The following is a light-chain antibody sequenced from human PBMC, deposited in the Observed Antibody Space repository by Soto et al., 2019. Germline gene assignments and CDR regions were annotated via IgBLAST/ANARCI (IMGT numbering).Light chain of an antibody. V-gene: IGLV2-14*01. J-gene: IGLJ1*01. CDR3: SSYTTSSTLYV. CDR1: SSDVGNYNY. Sequence: QSAPTQPASVSGSPGQSITISCTGSSSDVGNYNYVSWYQQHPGKAPQLMIFQVSNRASGVSNRFSGSKSGGTASLTISGLQAEDEADYYCSSYTTSSTLYVFGTGTKVTVL. CDR2: QVS.